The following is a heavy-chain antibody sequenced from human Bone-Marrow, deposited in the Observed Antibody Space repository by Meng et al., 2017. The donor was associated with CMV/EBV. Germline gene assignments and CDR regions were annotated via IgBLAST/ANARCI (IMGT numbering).Heavy chain of an antibody. CDR3: ARDWRTGYTHSMDV. D-gene: IGHD5-24*01. CDR1: GFTFSSYA. CDR2: INPDGSEK. Sequence: GESLKISCAASGFTFSSYAMSWVRQAPGKGLEWAATINPDGSEKYYVESLKGRFTISRDNAKDSFFLQMDSLRAEDTAMYFCARDWRTGYTHSMDVWGQGTTVTVSS. V-gene: IGHV3-7*01. J-gene: IGHJ6*02.